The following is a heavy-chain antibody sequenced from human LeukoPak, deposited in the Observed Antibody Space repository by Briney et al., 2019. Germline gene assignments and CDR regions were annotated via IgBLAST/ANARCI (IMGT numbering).Heavy chain of an antibody. CDR1: GYTLTGYY. D-gene: IGHD6-13*01. CDR3: ARMYSSSWRLFDY. J-gene: IGHJ4*02. CDR2: INPNSGGT. V-gene: IGHV1-2*02. Sequence: ASVKVSCKASGYTLTGYYMHWVRQAPGQGLEWMGWINPNSGGTNYAQKFRGRVTMTRDTSISTAYMELSRLRSDDTAVYYCARMYSSSWRLFDYWGQGTLVTVSS.